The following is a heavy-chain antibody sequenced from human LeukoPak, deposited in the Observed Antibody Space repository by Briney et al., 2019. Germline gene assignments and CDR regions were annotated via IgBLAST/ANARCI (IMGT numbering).Heavy chain of an antibody. CDR2: ISPDGNYI. CDR3: VSQRDHRVAVAGSFDN. J-gene: IGHJ4*02. Sequence: PGGSLRLSCAASGFTFSNFAMSWVRQTPGTGLAWLSAISPDGNYIYHADSVKGRFTTSRDNSKNTLYLQMTSLRVEDTAVYFCVSQRDHRVAVAGSFDNWGQGTLISVSP. D-gene: IGHD6-19*01. CDR1: GFTFSNFA. V-gene: IGHV3-23*01.